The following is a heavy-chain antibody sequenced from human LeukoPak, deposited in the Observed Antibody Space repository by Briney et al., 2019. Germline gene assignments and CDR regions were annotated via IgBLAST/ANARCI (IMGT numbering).Heavy chain of an antibody. Sequence: SETLSLTCAVYGGSFSGYYWSWIRQPPGKGLEWIGEINHSGSTNYNPSLKSRVTISVDTSKNQFSLKLSSVTAADTAVYYCATVGYGSGTHGNYYFDYWGQGTLVTVSS. J-gene: IGHJ4*02. CDR1: GGSFSGYY. V-gene: IGHV4-34*01. D-gene: IGHD3-10*01. CDR2: INHSGST. CDR3: ATVGYGSGTHGNYYFDY.